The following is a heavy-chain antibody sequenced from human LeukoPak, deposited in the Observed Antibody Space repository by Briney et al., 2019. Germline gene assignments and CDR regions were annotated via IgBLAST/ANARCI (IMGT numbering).Heavy chain of an antibody. CDR1: GGTFSSYA. CDR2: IIPILGIA. V-gene: IGHV1-69*04. Sequence: ASVKVSCKASGGTFSSYAISWVRQAPGQGLEWMGRIIPILGIANYAQKFQGRVTITADKSTSTAYMELSSLRSEDTAVYYCARNWPSSDPFDPWGQGTLVTVSS. CDR3: ARNWPSSDPFDP. J-gene: IGHJ5*02.